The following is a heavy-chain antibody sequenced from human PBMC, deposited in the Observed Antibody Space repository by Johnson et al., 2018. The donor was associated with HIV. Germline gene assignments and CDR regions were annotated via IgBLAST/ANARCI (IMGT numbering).Heavy chain of an antibody. J-gene: IGHJ3*02. CDR3: ARATDQRLDAFDI. Sequence: QVQLVESGGGVDQPGRSLRLSCAASGFTFNSYAMHWVCQAPGKGLEWVAVIYYDGRNTYYEDSVKGRFTISRDNSKTTLYLQMNSLRAEDTAVYYCARATDQRLDAFDIWGQGTMVTVSS. CDR1: GFTFNSYA. V-gene: IGHV3-30*04. D-gene: IGHD6-25*01. CDR2: IYYDGRNT.